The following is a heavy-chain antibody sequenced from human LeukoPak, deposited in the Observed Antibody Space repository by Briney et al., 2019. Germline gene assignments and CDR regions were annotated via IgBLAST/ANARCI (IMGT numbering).Heavy chain of an antibody. CDR2: INYSATT. D-gene: IGHD3-16*02. J-gene: IGHJ4*02. V-gene: IGHV4-31*03. CDR1: GDSISSGGCF. Sequence: SHTLSLTCTVSGDSISSGGCFWNWIRQHPGKGLVWIGYINYSATTYYNPSLKSRLTMSVDTSKNQFSLRLSSVTAADTAVYYCARARLGELSLFYYLDYWGQGALVTVSS. CDR3: ARARLGELSLFYYLDY.